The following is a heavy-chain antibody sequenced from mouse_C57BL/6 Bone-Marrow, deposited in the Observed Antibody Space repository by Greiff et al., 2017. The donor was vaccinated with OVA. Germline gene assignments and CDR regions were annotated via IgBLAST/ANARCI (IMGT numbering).Heavy chain of an antibody. Sequence: QVQLHQSGAELVRPGASVKLSCKASGYTFTDYYISWVKQRPGQGLEWIARIYPGSGNIYYNEKFKGKATLTAEKSSSTAYMQLSSLTSDDSAVYFWARSERLRDYFYYWGQGTTLTVSS. CDR3: ARSERLRDYFYY. V-gene: IGHV1-76*01. J-gene: IGHJ2*01. D-gene: IGHD2-2*01. CDR2: IYPGSGNI. CDR1: GYTFTDYY.